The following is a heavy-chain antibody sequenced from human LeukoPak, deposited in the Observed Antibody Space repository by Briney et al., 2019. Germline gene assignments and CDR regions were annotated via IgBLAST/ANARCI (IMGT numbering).Heavy chain of an antibody. CDR1: GGSISSGSYY. J-gene: IGHJ4*02. D-gene: IGHD5-18*01. V-gene: IGHV4-61*02. CDR3: ARDTAMGLPDY. Sequence: PSQTLSLTCTVSGGSISSGSYYWSWIRQPAGKGLEWIGRIYTSGSTYYNPSLKSRVTISVDTSKNQFSLKLSSVTAADTAVYYCARDTAMGLPDYWGQGTLVTVSS. CDR2: IYTSGST.